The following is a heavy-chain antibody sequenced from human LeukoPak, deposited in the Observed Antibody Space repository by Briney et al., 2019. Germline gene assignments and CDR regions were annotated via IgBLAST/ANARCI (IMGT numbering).Heavy chain of an antibody. D-gene: IGHD1-26*01. CDR1: GVSIRSYY. J-gene: IGHJ4*02. CDR3: ARVVGSYLVDY. CDR2: FHTSGST. V-gene: IGHV4-4*07. Sequence: SETLSLTCTVSGVSIRSYYWSWIRQPAGKGLEWIGRFHTSGSTNYNPSLKSRVTMSVDTSKNQFSLKLSSVTAADTAVYYCARVVGSYLVDYWGQGTLVTVSS.